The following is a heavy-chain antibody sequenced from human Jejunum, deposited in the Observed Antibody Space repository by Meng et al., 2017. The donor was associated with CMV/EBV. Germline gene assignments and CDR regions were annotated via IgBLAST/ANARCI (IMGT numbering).Heavy chain of an antibody. CDR3: AKGGLGSPGLDS. V-gene: IGHV3-23*04. Sequence: VQLVGSGGGIVQPGGSLRLSCAASGFTFSSYAMSWVRQAPGKGLEWVSPISGSGSSTYYADSVKGRFTISRDNSENTLYLQMNSLRAEDTAVYYCAKGGLGSPGLDSWGQGTLVTVSS. D-gene: IGHD3-10*01. CDR2: ISGSGSST. CDR1: GFTFSSYA. J-gene: IGHJ4*02.